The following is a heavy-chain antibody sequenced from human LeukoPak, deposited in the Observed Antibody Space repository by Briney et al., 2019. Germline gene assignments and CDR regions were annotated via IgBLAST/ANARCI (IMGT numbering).Heavy chain of an antibody. CDR1: GYTFTGYY. V-gene: IGHV1-2*02. CDR2: INPNSGGT. CDR3: ARVGLADCVGDCYYPFDY. J-gene: IGHJ4*02. D-gene: IGHD2-21*02. Sequence: ASLKVSCEASGYTFTGYYMHWVRQAPGQGLEWMGWINPNSGGTNYAQKFQGRVTMTRDTSISTAYMELSWLRSDDTAVYYCARVGLADCVGDCYYPFDYWGQGTLVTVSS.